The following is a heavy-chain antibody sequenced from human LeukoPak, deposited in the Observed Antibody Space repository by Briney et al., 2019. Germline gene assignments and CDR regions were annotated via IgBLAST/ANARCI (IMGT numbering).Heavy chain of an antibody. CDR3: ARGLQTLRRGEGDS. CDR1: GGSISSSNW. J-gene: IGHJ4*02. CDR2: IYHSGST. Sequence: SETLSLTCAVSGGSISSSNWWSWVRQPPGRGLEWIEEIYHSGSTNYNPSLKSRVTISVDKSKNQFSLKLSSVTAADTAVYYCARGLQTLRRGEGDSWGQGTLVTVSS. V-gene: IGHV4-4*02. D-gene: IGHD3-10*01.